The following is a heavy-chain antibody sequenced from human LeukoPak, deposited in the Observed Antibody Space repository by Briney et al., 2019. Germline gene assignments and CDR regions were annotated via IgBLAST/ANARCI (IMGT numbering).Heavy chain of an antibody. V-gene: IGHV4-34*01. CDR2: INHSGST. CDR1: GGSFSGYY. CDR3: ARPDDYGDYFDY. J-gene: IGHJ4*02. D-gene: IGHD4-17*01. Sequence: KPSETLSLTCAVYGGSFSGYYWSWIRQPPGKGLEWIGEINHSGSTNYNPSLKSRVTISVDTSKNQFSLKLSSVTAADTAVYYCARPDDYGDYFDYWGQGTLVTVSS.